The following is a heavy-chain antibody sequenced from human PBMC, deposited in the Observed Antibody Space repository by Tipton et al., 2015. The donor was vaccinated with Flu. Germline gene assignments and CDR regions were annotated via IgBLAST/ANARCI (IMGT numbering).Heavy chain of an antibody. Sequence: LRLSCTVSGDSISSGSYYWSWIRRPAGKGLEWIGRIYTSGSDYYNPSLSGRITVSLDTSKNQFSLRLTSVTAADTGVYYCARAGGNTSRRYFDPWGQGILVTVSS. CDR3: ARAGGNTSRRYFDP. CDR2: IYTSGSD. D-gene: IGHD2-2*01. V-gene: IGHV4-61*02. CDR1: GDSISSGSYY. J-gene: IGHJ5*02.